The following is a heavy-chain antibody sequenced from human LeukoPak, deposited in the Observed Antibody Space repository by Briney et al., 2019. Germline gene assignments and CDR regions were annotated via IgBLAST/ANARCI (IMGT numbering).Heavy chain of an antibody. V-gene: IGHV4-59*01. CDR3: ARELNVGNTGYYFDY. Sequence: WETLSLTCSVSRGSISDYYWSCIRQPPGGGLEGSGYIYYSRSTNYSPSLKSRVTISLHTSNNQFYLNLNSVTAADTAVYYCARELNVGNTGYYFDYCGQGTLVTVSS. CDR1: RGSISDYY. J-gene: IGHJ4*02. CDR2: IYYSRST. D-gene: IGHD4-23*01.